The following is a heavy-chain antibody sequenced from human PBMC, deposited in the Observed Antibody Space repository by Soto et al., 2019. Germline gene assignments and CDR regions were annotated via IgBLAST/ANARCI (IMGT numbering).Heavy chain of an antibody. CDR2: MNPNSGNT. J-gene: IGHJ5*02. D-gene: IGHD3-16*01. V-gene: IGHV1-8*02. CDR1: GYTFINYY. Sequence: ASVKVSCKASGYTFINYYMHWVRQATGQGLEWMGWMNPNSGNTGYAQKFQGRVTMTRNTSISTAYMELSSLRSEDTAVYYCARAIMITFGGSWFDPWGQGTLVTVSS. CDR3: ARAIMITFGGSWFDP.